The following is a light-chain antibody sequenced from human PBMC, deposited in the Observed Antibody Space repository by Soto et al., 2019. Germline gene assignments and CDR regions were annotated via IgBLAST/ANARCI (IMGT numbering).Light chain of an antibody. J-gene: IGLJ2*01. CDR1: NIGSKS. CDR2: DDS. CDR3: QVWDSSSDHVV. V-gene: IGLV3-21*02. Sequence: SYELTQPTSVSVAPGQTARITWGGNNIGSKSVHWYQQKPGQAPVLVVYDDSDRPSGIPERFSGANSGNTATLTISRVEAGDEADYYCQVWDSSSDHVVFGGGTQLTVL.